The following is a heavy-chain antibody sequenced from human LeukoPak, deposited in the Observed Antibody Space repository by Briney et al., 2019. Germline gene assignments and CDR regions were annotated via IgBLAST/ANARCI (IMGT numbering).Heavy chain of an antibody. J-gene: IGHJ4*02. D-gene: IGHD3-10*01. CDR1: GGSISSYY. CDR3: ARDNYGSGTSLSAPFDY. V-gene: IGHV4-4*07. Sequence: PSETLSLTCTVSGGSISSYYWSWIRQPAGKGLEWIGRIYTSGSTKYNPSLKSRVTISVDTSKNQFSLKLNSVTAADTAVYYCARDNYGSGTSLSAPFDYWGQGTLVTVSS. CDR2: IYTSGST.